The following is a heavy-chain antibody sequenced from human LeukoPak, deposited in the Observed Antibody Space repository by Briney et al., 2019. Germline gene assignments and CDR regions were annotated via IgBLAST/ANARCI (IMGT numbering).Heavy chain of an antibody. D-gene: IGHD3-22*01. V-gene: IGHV1-69*05. CDR2: IIPIFGTA. CDR3: ARIADLVPVNRVYYDSSGYYLAFDI. CDR1: GGTFSSYA. J-gene: IGHJ3*02. Sequence: SVKVSCKASGGTFSSYAISWVRQAPGQGLEWMGGIIPIFGTANYAQKFQGRVTITTDESTSTAYMELSSLRSEDTAVYYCARIADLVPVNRVYYDSSGYYLAFDIWGQGTMVTVSS.